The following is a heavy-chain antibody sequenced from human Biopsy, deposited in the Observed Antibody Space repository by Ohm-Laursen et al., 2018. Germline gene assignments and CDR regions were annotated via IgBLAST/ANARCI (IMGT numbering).Heavy chain of an antibody. CDR2: INHSGST. D-gene: IGHD3-22*01. J-gene: IGHJ4*02. CDR1: GGSFTGYY. V-gene: IGHV4-34*01. CDR3: VRESDSSGYYYRDY. Sequence: SETLSLTCAVYGGSFTGYYWSWIRQPPGKGLEWIGEINHSGSTNYNPSLKSRITISLDTSKNQLSLKLSSVTAADTAVYYCVRESDSSGYYYRDYWGQGTLVTVSS.